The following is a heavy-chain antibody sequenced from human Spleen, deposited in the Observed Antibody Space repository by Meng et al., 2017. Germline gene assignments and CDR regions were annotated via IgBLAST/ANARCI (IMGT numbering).Heavy chain of an antibody. D-gene: IGHD5-12*01. CDR2: INHSGST. V-gene: IGHV4-34*01. Sequence: QGQLQQWGAGLLKPSETLSLTCAVYGGSFSGYYWSWFRQPPGKGLEWIGEINHSGSTNYNPSLKSRVTISVDTSKNQFSLRLSSVTAADTAVYYCGGYTGAHLSDWGQGILVTVSS. CDR3: GGYTGAHLSD. J-gene: IGHJ4*02. CDR1: GGSFSGYY.